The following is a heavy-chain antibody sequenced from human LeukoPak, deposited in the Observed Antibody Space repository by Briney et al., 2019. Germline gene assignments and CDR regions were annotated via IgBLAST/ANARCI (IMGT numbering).Heavy chain of an antibody. J-gene: IGHJ4*02. Sequence: PGGSLRLSCAASGFTFSTCTMNWVRQAPGKGLEWVSSISSSGRYIYYAESMRGRFTISRDNANNSLYLQMNSLRAEDTAVYYCARDTHQTYGGTSMVYWGQGTPVTVSS. V-gene: IGHV3-21*01. CDR3: ARDTHQTYGGTSMVY. D-gene: IGHD4-23*01. CDR2: ISSSGRYI. CDR1: GFTFSTCT.